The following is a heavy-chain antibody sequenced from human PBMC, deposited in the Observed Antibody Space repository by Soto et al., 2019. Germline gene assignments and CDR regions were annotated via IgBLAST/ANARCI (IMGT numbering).Heavy chain of an antibody. J-gene: IGHJ6*02. Sequence: GGSLRLSCAASGFTFSSYAMSWVRQAPGKGLEWVSAISGSGGSTYYADSVKGRFTISRDNSKNTLYLQMNSLRAEDTAVYYCAKIRSSSWAGYYYYGMDVWGQGTTVTVSS. CDR3: AKIRSSSWAGYYYYGMDV. D-gene: IGHD6-13*01. CDR1: GFTFSSYA. CDR2: ISGSGGST. V-gene: IGHV3-23*01.